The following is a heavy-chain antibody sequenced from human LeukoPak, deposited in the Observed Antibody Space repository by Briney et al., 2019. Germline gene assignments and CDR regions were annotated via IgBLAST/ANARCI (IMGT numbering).Heavy chain of an antibody. CDR2: ISYDGRNE. CDR3: AKVRWDNSGWYYLDS. Sequence: GGSLRLSCAASGFTFSDYNMNWVRQAPGKGLEWVAVISYDGRNEYYGDSVKGRFSVSRDNSKSTLYLQVDSLRPDDTAIYYCAKVRWDNSGWYYLDSWGQGTLVIVSS. CDR1: GFTFSDYN. V-gene: IGHV3-30*18. D-gene: IGHD6-19*01. J-gene: IGHJ4*02.